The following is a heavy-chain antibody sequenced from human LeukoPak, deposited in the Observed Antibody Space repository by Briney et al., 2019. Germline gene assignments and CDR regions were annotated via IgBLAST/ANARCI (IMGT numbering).Heavy chain of an antibody. CDR3: ASSKWSAGGDYYHYMDV. CDR2: ISAYNGNT. Sequence: ASVKVSCKASGYTCTSYGISWVRQAPGQGLEWMGWISAYNGNTNYAQKLQGRVTMTTDTSTNTAYMELRSLRSDDTAVYYCASSKWSAGGDYYHYMDVWGKGTTVTVSS. V-gene: IGHV1-18*01. CDR1: GYTCTSYG. J-gene: IGHJ6*03. D-gene: IGHD6-13*01.